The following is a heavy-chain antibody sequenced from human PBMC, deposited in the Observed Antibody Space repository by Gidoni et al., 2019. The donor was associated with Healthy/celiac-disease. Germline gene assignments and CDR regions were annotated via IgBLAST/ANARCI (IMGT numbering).Heavy chain of an antibody. CDR1: AFTFRSYS. V-gene: IGHV3-21*01. J-gene: IGHJ5*02. Sequence: EVQLVESGGGLVKPGGSLRLSCAASAFTFRSYSMNWVRQAPGKGLEWVSSISSSSSYIYYADSVKGRFTISRDNAKNSLYLQMNSLRAEDTAVYYCARDPDYDFWSGLNWFDPWGQGTLVTVSS. CDR2: ISSSSSYI. D-gene: IGHD3-3*01. CDR3: ARDPDYDFWSGLNWFDP.